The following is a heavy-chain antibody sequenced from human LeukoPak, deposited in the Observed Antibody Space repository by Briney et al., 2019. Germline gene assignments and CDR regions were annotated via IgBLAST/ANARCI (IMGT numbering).Heavy chain of an antibody. CDR3: AKDKAPGSWHTPSDY. CDR2: MFSGGTP. Sequence: PGGSLRLSCAASGFTVSSSHMSWVRQAPGKGLEWVSVMFSGGTPYYADSVKGRFTISRDNSKNTLFLQMSSLRAEDTAVYYCAKDKAPGSWHTPSDYWGQGTLVTVSS. CDR1: GFTVSSSH. D-gene: IGHD6-13*01. J-gene: IGHJ4*02. V-gene: IGHV3-53*01.